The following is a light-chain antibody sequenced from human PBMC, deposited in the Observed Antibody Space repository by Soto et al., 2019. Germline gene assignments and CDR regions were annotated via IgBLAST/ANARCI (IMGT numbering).Light chain of an antibody. CDR3: QQYGSSPRT. J-gene: IGKJ1*01. Sequence: EIVLTQSPGTLYLSPGERATLSCRASQSVSSSYLAWYQQKPGQAPRLLIYGASSRATGIPDRFSGSGSGTDFTLTISRLEPEDFAVYYCQQYGSSPRTFGQETKVEIK. CDR1: QSVSSSY. V-gene: IGKV3-20*01. CDR2: GAS.